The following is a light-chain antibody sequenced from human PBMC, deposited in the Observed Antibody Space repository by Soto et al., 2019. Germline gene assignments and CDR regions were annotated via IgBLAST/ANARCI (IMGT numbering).Light chain of an antibody. CDR2: GNT. CDR3: QSYDSSLSGVV. Sequence: QSVLTQPPSVSGAPGQGFTISCTGATSNIGAGYDVNGYQQLPGTAPNLLIYGNTNRPSGVPDRFSGSKSGTSASLAITGLQAEDEADYYCQSYDSSLSGVVFGGGTQLTVL. V-gene: IGLV1-40*01. J-gene: IGLJ2*01. CDR1: TSNIGAGYD.